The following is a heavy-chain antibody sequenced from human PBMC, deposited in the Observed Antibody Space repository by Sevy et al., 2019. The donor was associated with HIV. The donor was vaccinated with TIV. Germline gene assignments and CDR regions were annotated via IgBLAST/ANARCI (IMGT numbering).Heavy chain of an antibody. J-gene: IGHJ4*02. V-gene: IGHV4-39*01. CDR3: ARMDIAVAGSYTFDY. CDR2: IYYSGST. Sequence: SLTCTVSGGSISSSSYYWGWIRQPPGKGLEWIGSIYYSGSTNYNPSLKSRVTISVDTSKNQFSLKLSSVTAADTAVYYCARMDIAVAGSYTFDYWGQGTLVTVSS. CDR1: GGSISSSSYY. D-gene: IGHD6-19*01.